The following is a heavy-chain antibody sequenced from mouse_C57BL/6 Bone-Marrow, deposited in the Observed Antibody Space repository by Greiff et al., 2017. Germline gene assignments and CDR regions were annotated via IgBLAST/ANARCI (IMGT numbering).Heavy chain of an antibody. Sequence: LEESGPELVKPGASVKISCKASGYSFTSYYIHWVKQRPGQGLEWIGWIYPGSGNTKYNEKFKGKATLTADTSSSTAYMQLSSLTSEDSAVYYCARIVDYGSSRWYFDVWGTGTTVTVSS. CDR3: ARIVDYGSSRWYFDV. CDR1: GYSFTSYY. D-gene: IGHD1-1*01. CDR2: IYPGSGNT. V-gene: IGHV1-66*01. J-gene: IGHJ1*03.